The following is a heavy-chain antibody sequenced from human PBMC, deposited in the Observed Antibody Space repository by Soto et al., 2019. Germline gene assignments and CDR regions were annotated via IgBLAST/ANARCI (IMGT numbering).Heavy chain of an antibody. J-gene: IGHJ4*03. D-gene: IGHD7-27*01. CDR1: GDSIRGGGHY. CDR2: VYHSGST. V-gene: IGHV4-31*03. CDR3: ARDTGLAPTVWGY. Sequence: QVQLQESGPGLVKPSQTLSLTCSVSGDSIRGGGHYWNWIRQFPGTGLEWIGYVYHSGSTHYNPSLRGRLTISIDTSKNQLSLRRISVTAADTALYYCARDTGLAPTVWGYWGHGTQVTVSS.